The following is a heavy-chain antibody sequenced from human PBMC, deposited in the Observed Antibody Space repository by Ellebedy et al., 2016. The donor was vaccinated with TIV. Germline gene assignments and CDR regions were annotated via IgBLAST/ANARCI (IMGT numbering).Heavy chain of an antibody. CDR1: GFTFSSYW. D-gene: IGHD3-10*01. Sequence: GESLKISCAASGFTFSSYWMSWVRQALGKGLEWVANIKQDGSEKYYVDSVKGRFTISRDNAKNSLYLQMNSLRAEDTAVYYCARFYRNYYGSGNDYFDYWGQGTLVTVSS. J-gene: IGHJ4*02. CDR3: ARFYRNYYGSGNDYFDY. V-gene: IGHV3-7*01. CDR2: IKQDGSEK.